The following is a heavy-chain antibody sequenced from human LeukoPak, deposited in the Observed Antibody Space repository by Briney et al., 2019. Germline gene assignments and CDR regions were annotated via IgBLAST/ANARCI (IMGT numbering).Heavy chain of an antibody. J-gene: IGHJ4*02. CDR2: IYYSGST. CDR3: ARGGDYGAQPAH. CDR1: GGSISSYY. V-gene: IGHV4-59*12. Sequence: PSETLSLTCTVSGGSISSYYWSWIRQPPGKGLEWIGYIYYSGSTNYNPSLKSRVTISVDTSKNQFSLKLSSVTAADTAVYYCARGGDYGAQPAHWGQGTLVTVSS. D-gene: IGHD4-17*01.